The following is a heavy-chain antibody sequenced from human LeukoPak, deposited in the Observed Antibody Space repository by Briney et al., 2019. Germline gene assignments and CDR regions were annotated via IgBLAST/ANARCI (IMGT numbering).Heavy chain of an antibody. CDR3: ASLDYFDSSDYGDY. V-gene: IGHV3-23*01. Sequence: GGSLRPSCAASGFTFNNYAMSWVRQAPGKGLEWVSAISGSGGSTYYTDSVTGRFTISRDNSKNTLYLQMNSLRAEDTALYYCASLDYFDSSDYGDYWGQGTLVTVSS. CDR1: GFTFNNYA. D-gene: IGHD3-22*01. CDR2: ISGSGGST. J-gene: IGHJ4*02.